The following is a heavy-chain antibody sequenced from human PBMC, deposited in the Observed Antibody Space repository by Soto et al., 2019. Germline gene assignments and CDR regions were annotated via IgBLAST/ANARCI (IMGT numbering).Heavy chain of an antibody. CDR1: GGSISSGGYS. CDR3: ARTSRGIAARPPANFFFDY. J-gene: IGHJ4*02. Sequence: SETLSLTCAVSGGSISSGGYSWSWIRQPPGKGLEWIGYIYHSGRTYYNPSLKSRVTISVDRSKNQFSLKLSSVTAADTAVYYCARTSRGIAARPPANFFFDYWCQGTLVTVSS. V-gene: IGHV4-30-2*01. CDR2: IYHSGRT. D-gene: IGHD6-6*01.